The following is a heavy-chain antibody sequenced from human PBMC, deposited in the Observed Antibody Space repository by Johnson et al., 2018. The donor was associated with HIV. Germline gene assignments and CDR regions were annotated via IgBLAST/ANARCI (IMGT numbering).Heavy chain of an antibody. CDR1: GFTFSSYA. D-gene: IGHD6-6*01. V-gene: IGHV3-30-3*01. CDR2: ISYDGSNK. J-gene: IGHJ3*02. Sequence: QVQLVESGGGVVQPGRSLRLSCAASGFTFSSYAIHWVRQAPGKGLEWVAVISYDGSNKYYSDSVKGRFTISRDNSKNTLYLQMNSLRAEDTAVYYCARAAYSSSYLDVFDIWSRGTMVTVSS. CDR3: ARAAYSSSYLDVFDI.